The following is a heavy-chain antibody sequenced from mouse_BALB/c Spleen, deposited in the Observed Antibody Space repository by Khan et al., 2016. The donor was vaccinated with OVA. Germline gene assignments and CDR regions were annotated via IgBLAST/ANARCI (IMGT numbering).Heavy chain of an antibody. CDR3: ARAGGNFHWYFDV. J-gene: IGHJ1*01. V-gene: IGHV5-17*02. CDR2: ISSGSSTI. D-gene: IGHD2-1*01. Sequence: EVQLVESGGGLVQPGGSRKLSCAASGFTFSNFGMHWVRQAPKKGLEWVAYISSGSSTIYYVDTVKGRFTISRDNPKNTLFLQMTSLRSEDTAIYYGARAGGNFHWYFDVWGEGTSVTVSS. CDR1: GFTFSNFG.